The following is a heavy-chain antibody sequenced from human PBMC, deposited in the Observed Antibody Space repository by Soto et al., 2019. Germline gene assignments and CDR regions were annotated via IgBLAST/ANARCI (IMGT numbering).Heavy chain of an antibody. CDR3: AGPHDRAGLGT. J-gene: IGHJ5*02. D-gene: IGHD1-1*01. Sequence: ASVKVSCKASENTFSTYLVHWVRQVHGQGLEWMGWHNGYNGQTEYSQKFQGRVTITRDTSAKTAYLELRSLTSEDTAVYYRAGPHDRAGLGTWGQGTLVTVYS. CDR2: HNGYNGQT. CDR1: ENTFSTYL. V-gene: IGHV1-3*01.